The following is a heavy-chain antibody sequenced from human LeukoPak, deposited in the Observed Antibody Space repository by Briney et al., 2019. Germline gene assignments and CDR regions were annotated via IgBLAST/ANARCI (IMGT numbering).Heavy chain of an antibody. CDR2: IYYSGST. CDR1: GGSMSSSSYY. J-gene: IGHJ1*01. Sequence: SETLSLTCTVSGGSMSSSSYYWGWIRQPPGKGLEWIGSIYYSGSTYYNPSLKSRVTISVDTSKNQFSLKLSSVTAADTAVYYCARHLDGSGWYLFFQHWGQGTLVTVSS. D-gene: IGHD6-19*01. V-gene: IGHV4-39*01. CDR3: ARHLDGSGWYLFFQH.